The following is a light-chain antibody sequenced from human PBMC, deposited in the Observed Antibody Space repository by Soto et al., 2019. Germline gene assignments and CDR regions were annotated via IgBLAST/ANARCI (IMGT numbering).Light chain of an antibody. CDR1: QSVSSY. J-gene: IGKJ4*01. V-gene: IGKV3-11*01. Sequence: EIVLTQSPATLALSPGERATLSCRASQSVSSYLAWYRQKPGQAPRLLIYDASNRATGIPARFSGSGSGTDFSLTISSLEPEDFAVYYCQQRSNWPLTFGGGTKVEI. CDR2: DAS. CDR3: QQRSNWPLT.